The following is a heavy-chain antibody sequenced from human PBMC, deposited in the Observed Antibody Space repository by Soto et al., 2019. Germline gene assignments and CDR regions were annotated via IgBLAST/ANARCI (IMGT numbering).Heavy chain of an antibody. Sequence: GGSLRLSCAASGFTFSDYYMSWIRQAPGKGLEWVSYISSSGSTIYYADSVKGRFTISRDNSKNTLYLQMNSLRAEDTAVYYCAKSTMIVVVYFDYWGQGTLVTVSS. D-gene: IGHD3-22*01. V-gene: IGHV3-11*01. CDR2: ISSSGSTI. J-gene: IGHJ4*02. CDR1: GFTFSDYY. CDR3: AKSTMIVVVYFDY.